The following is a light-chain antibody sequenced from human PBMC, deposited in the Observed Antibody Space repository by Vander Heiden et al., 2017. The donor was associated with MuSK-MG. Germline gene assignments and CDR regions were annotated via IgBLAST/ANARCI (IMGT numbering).Light chain of an antibody. CDR1: QNLLHSNGYNY. J-gene: IGKJ4*01. V-gene: IGKV2-28*01. CDR2: LGS. Sequence: DIVLTQSPLSLPVTPGEPASISCRSTQNLLHSNGYNYLSWYVQKAGQSPQLLIYLGSNRASRVPNRFSGSGSGTDFTLKISRVEAEDVGLYYCMQALQVPLTFGGGTKVEIK. CDR3: MQALQVPLT.